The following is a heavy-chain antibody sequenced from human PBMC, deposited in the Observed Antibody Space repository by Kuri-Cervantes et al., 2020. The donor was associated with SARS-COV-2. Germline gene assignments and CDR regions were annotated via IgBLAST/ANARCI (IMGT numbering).Heavy chain of an antibody. CDR2: IYHSGST. CDR1: GGSISSSNW. Sequence: GSLRLSCAVSGGSISSSNWWSWVRQPPGKGLEWIGEIYHSGSTNYNPSLKSRVTISVDTSKNQFSLKLSSVTAADTAVYYCARGGGSIDYWGQGTLVTVSS. J-gene: IGHJ4*02. V-gene: IGHV4-4*02. CDR3: ARGGGSIDY. D-gene: IGHD5-12*01.